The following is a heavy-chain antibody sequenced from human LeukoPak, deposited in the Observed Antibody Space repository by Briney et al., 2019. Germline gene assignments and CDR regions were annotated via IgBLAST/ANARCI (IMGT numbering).Heavy chain of an antibody. CDR1: GYIFTGYD. D-gene: IGHD5/OR15-5a*01. CDR2: MNPNSGNT. CDR3: ARGRLGIYDGDY. Sequence: ASVKVSCKASGYIFTGYDISWVRQATGQGPEWMGWMNPNSGNTGYAQKFQGRVTMTRNTSISTAYMELASLTSDDTAVYYCARGRLGIYDGDYWGQGTLVTVSS. J-gene: IGHJ4*02. V-gene: IGHV1-8*01.